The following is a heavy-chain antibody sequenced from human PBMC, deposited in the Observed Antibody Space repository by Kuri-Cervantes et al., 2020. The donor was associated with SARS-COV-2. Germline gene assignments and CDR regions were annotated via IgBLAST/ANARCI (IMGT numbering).Heavy chain of an antibody. Sequence: ASVKVSCKASGYTFTGYYMHWVRQAPGQGLEWMGWINPNSGGTNYAQKFQGRVTMTRETSVSTAYMELSRLRSDDTAVYYCARASSIVVVPAAPFDYWGQGTLVTVSS. CDR3: ARASSIVVVPAAPFDY. CDR2: INPNSGGT. J-gene: IGHJ4*02. CDR1: GYTFTGYY. D-gene: IGHD2-2*01. V-gene: IGHV1-2*02.